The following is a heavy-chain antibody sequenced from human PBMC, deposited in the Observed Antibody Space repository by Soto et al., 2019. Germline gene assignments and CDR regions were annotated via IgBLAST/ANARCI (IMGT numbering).Heavy chain of an antibody. CDR2: IYYSGST. CDR1: GGSISSYY. Sequence: SETLSLTCTVSGGSISSYYWSWIRQPPGKGLEWIGYIYYSGSTNYNPSLKSRVTISVDTSKNQFSLKLSSVTAAYTAVYYCARDGGGYSYGGWFDPWGQGTLVTVS. D-gene: IGHD5-18*01. J-gene: IGHJ5*02. CDR3: ARDGGGYSYGGWFDP. V-gene: IGHV4-59*13.